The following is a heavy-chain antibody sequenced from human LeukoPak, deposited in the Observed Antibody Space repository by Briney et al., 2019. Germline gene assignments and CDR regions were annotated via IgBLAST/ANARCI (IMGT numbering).Heavy chain of an antibody. D-gene: IGHD1-26*01. CDR3: ASTLSGSSSY. CDR1: GFTFSSYG. J-gene: IGHJ4*02. V-gene: IGHV3-33*01. Sequence: GRSLRLSCAASGFTFSSYGMHWVRQAPGKGLEWVAVIWYDGSNKYYADSVKGRFTISGDNSKNTLYLQMNSLRAEDTAVYYCASTLSGSSSYWGQGTLVTVSS. CDR2: IWYDGSNK.